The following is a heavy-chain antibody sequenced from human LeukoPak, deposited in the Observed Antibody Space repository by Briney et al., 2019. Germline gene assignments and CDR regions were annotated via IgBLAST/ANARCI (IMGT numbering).Heavy chain of an antibody. CDR3: ARGDGSGSGRWFDP. V-gene: IGHV4-30-2*01. CDR1: GASISSGTYS. J-gene: IGHJ5*02. D-gene: IGHD3-10*01. CDR2: IYHTGST. Sequence: SETLSLTCAVSGASISSGTYSWSWIRQPPGEGLEWIGYIYHTGSTYYNPSLKSRVTISVDRSKNQFSLNLNSVTAADTALYYCARGDGSGSGRWFDPWGQGTLITVSS.